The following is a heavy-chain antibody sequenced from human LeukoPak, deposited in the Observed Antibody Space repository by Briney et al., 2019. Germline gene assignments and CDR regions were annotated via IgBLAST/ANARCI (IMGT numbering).Heavy chain of an antibody. J-gene: IGHJ4*02. D-gene: IGHD3-22*01. Sequence: GGSLRLSCAASGFTFSRYWMSWVRQAPGKGLEWVANIKEDGSEKYYVDSVKGRFTISRDNAKNSLFLQMNGLRAEDTAVYYCASAIVLRPGSLDYWGQGTLVTVSS. CDR1: GFTFSRYW. CDR2: IKEDGSEK. V-gene: IGHV3-7*05. CDR3: ASAIVLRPGSLDY.